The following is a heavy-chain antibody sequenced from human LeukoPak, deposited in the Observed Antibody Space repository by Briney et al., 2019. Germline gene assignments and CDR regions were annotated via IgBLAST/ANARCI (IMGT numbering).Heavy chain of an antibody. CDR2: ILSDGSSS. CDR1: GFTFSSYW. D-gene: IGHD2-15*01. Sequence: PGGSLRLSCAAPGFTFSSYWVHWVRQAPGEGLVWVSRILSDGSSSTYADSVKGRFTISRDNAKNTLYLQMKSLRGEDTAVYYCARDLGYCSGGSCYDLFDYWGQGTLVTVSS. CDR3: ARDLGYCSGGSCYDLFDY. V-gene: IGHV3-74*01. J-gene: IGHJ4*02.